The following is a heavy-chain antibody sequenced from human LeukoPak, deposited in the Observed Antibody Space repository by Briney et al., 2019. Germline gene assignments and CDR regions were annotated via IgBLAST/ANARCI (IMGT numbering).Heavy chain of an antibody. CDR2: IYTSGST. D-gene: IGHD3-9*01. CDR1: GGSTSSYY. J-gene: IGHJ6*03. CDR3: ARETHYDILTGLYYYYMDV. Sequence: SETLSLTCTVSGGSTSSYYWSWIRQPAGKGQEWIGRIYTSGSTKYNPSLKSRVTMSVDTSKNQFSLKRSSLNAADTAVYYCARETHYDILTGLYYYYMDVWGKGTTVTVSS. V-gene: IGHV4-4*07.